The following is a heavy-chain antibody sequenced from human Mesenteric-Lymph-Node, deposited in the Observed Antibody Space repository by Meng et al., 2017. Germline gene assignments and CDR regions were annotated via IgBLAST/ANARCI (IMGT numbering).Heavy chain of an antibody. CDR1: GFTISRHW. CDR3: TGLSGPFDY. CDR2: INSDGRTT. V-gene: IGHV3-74*01. J-gene: IGHJ4*02. D-gene: IGHD6-19*01. Sequence: EVQLVESGGGLVQPGGSLRLSCAASGFTISRHWMHWVRQAPGKGLVWVSRINSDGRTTNYADSVKGRFTIFRDNAKNTLYLQMNSLRAEDTAVYFCTGLSGPFDYWGQGTLVTVSS.